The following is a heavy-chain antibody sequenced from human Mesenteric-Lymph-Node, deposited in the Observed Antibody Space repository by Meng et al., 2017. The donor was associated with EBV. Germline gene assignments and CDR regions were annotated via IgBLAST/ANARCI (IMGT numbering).Heavy chain of an antibody. Sequence: ERLREAGPGLGKASGTLALTCAVSGGSISSCTRWTWGRQPQGTGLEWVGENFPTGGTNYNPSLKSRVTISVDKSKNQFSLKLSSVTAADTAVYYCAREGEVGYYESSGYYYWGQGTLVTVSS. CDR3: AREGEVGYYESSGYYY. J-gene: IGHJ4*02. D-gene: IGHD3-22*01. CDR1: GGSISSCTR. CDR2: NFPTGGT. V-gene: IGHV4-4*02.